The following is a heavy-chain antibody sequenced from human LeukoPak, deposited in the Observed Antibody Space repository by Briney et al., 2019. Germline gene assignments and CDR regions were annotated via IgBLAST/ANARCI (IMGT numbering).Heavy chain of an antibody. V-gene: IGHV4-59*01. CDR3: ARARHYGSGSYYNGIFDY. J-gene: IGHJ4*02. CDR1: GGSISSCY. D-gene: IGHD3-10*01. Sequence: SETLSLTCTVSGGSISSCYWSWIRQPPGKGLEWIGYIYYSGSTNYNPSLKSRVTISVDTSKNQFSLKLSSVTAADTAVYYCARARHYGSGSYYNGIFDYWGQGTLVTVSS. CDR2: IYYSGST.